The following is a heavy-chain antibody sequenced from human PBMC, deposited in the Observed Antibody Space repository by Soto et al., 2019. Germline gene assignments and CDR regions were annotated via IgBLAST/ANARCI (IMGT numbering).Heavy chain of an antibody. CDR2: IYDSGTT. CDR1: AGSLNSGSSY. J-gene: IGHJ4*02. D-gene: IGHD3-9*01. V-gene: IGHV4-31*03. CDR3: VRFWPPPYPAALTDXTDSFDY. Sequence: PSETLSLACTVSAGSLNSGSSYWSWIRQHPGKGLEWIGYIYDSGTTYYNPSLKGRVTMSLDKSENHFSLKLSSVTAADTAVYYCVRFWPPPYPAALTDXTDSFDYSGQGTLVT.